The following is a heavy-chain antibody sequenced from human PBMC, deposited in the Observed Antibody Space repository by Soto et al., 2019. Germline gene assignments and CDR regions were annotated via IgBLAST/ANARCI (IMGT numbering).Heavy chain of an antibody. CDR2: IYYSGST. V-gene: IGHV4-39*01. CDR3: ARHLNPESYNWFDP. CDR1: GGSISSSSYY. Sequence: SETLSLTCTVSGGSISSSSYYWGWIRQPPGKGLEWIGSIYYSGSTYYNPSLKSRVTISVDTSKNQFFLKLSSVTAADTAVYYCARHLNPESYNWFDPWGQGTLVTVSS. J-gene: IGHJ5*02.